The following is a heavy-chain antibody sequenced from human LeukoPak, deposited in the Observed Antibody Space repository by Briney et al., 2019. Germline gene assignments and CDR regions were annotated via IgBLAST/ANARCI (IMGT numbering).Heavy chain of an antibody. CDR2: IYYSGST. D-gene: IGHD3-22*01. CDR1: GGSISSYY. J-gene: IGHJ5*02. Sequence: SETLSLTCTVSGGSISSYYWSWIRQPPGKGLEWIGYIYYSGSTNYNPSLKSRVTISVDTSKNQFSLKLSSVTAADTAVYYCARTYSYDSSGYYPSYNWFDPWGQGTLVTVSS. V-gene: IGHV4-59*01. CDR3: ARTYSYDSSGYYPSYNWFDP.